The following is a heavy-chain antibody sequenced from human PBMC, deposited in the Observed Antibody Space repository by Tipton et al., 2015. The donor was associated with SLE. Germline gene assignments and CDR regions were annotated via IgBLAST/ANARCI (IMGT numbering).Heavy chain of an antibody. J-gene: IGHJ4*02. D-gene: IGHD3-9*01. CDR2: IYYSGST. V-gene: IGHV4-59*11. Sequence: TLSLTCTVSGGSISSHYWSWIRQPPGKGLEWIGYIYYSGSTNYNPSLKSRVTISVDTSKNQFPLKLSSVTAAVTAVYYCARDPDIVTGPLDWGQGTLVTVSA. CDR3: ARDPDIVTGPLD. CDR1: GGSISSHY.